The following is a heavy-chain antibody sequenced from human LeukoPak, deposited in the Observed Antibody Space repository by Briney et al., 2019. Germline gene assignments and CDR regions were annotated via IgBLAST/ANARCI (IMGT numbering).Heavy chain of an antibody. CDR2: IYPGDSDT. J-gene: IGHJ4*02. Sequence: GESLKISRKASGYTFTSYWIGWVRQMPGKGLEWMGIIYPGDSDTRYSPSFQGQVSISVDKSISTAYLQWSSLKASDTAMYYCARRGSGWYVDYWGQGTLVTVSS. V-gene: IGHV5-51*01. D-gene: IGHD6-19*01. CDR3: ARRGSGWYVDY. CDR1: GYTFTSYW.